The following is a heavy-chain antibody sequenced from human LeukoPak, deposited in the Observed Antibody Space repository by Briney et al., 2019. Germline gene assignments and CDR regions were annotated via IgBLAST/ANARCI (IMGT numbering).Heavy chain of an antibody. Sequence: PGGSLRLSRAASGFTFSTFAMIWVRQRPGKGLEWVSSIFPSGGEIHYADSVKGRFTISRDNAKNSLYLQMNSLRAEDTAVYYCARGSRGNIAAAGHFDYWGQGTLVTVSS. D-gene: IGHD6-13*01. CDR2: IFPSGGEI. CDR3: ARGSRGNIAAAGHFDY. J-gene: IGHJ4*02. CDR1: GFTFSTFA. V-gene: IGHV3-21*01.